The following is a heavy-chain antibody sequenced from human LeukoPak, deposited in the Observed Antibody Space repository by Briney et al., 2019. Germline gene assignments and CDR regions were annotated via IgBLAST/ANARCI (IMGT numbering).Heavy chain of an antibody. J-gene: IGHJ4*02. V-gene: IGHV3-21*01. CDR2: ISSSSSYI. D-gene: IGHD6-13*01. CDR3: VGGQQLGFDY. CDR1: GFTFSSYS. Sequence: PGVSLRLSCAASGFTFSSYSMNWVRQAPGKGLEWASSISSSSSYIYYADSVKGRFTISRDNAKNSLYLQMNSLRAEDTAVYYCVGGQQLGFDYWGQGTLVTVSS.